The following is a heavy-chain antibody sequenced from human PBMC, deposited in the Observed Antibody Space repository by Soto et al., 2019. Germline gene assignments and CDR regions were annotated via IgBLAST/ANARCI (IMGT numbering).Heavy chain of an antibody. Sequence: QVQLVQSGAEVKKPGASVKVSCKASGYTFTGHYIHWVRQAPGQGLEWVGWINPNTGDTNLAQRFRGRVTMTRDTSITTSYLELSRLASDDTAAYFCARGTVVRGQGWFDPWGQGTLVTVSS. CDR2: INPNTGDT. D-gene: IGHD2-8*02. CDR1: GYTFTGHY. J-gene: IGHJ5*02. CDR3: ARGTVVRGQGWFDP. V-gene: IGHV1-2*02.